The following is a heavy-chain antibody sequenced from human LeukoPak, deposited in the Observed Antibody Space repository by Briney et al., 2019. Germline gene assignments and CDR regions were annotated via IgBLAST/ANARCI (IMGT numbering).Heavy chain of an antibody. Sequence: KPSETLSLTCTVSGGSISSSSYYWGWIRQPPGKGLEWIGSIYYSGSTYYNPSLKSRVTISVDTSRNQFSLKLSSVTAADTAVYYCARAPRLTMIVVERGDYGFDYWGQGTLVTVSS. CDR3: ARAPRLTMIVVERGDYGFDY. V-gene: IGHV4-39*07. CDR1: GGSISSSSYY. D-gene: IGHD3-22*01. CDR2: IYYSGST. J-gene: IGHJ4*02.